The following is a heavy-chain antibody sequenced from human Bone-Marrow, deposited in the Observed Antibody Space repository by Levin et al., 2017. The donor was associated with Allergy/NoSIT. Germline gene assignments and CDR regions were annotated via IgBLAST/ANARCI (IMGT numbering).Heavy chain of an antibody. V-gene: IGHV3-21*01. J-gene: IGHJ3*01. Sequence: GGSLRLSCAASGFIFSDYSMTWVRQAPGKGLEWVSFIPNSDSYTYYADSVKGRFTISRDNAKSSVYLQMNSLRADDTAVYYCAREDGYCTGGVCYPGAFNVWGQGTMVTVSS. CDR3: AREDGYCTGGVCYPGAFNV. CDR1: GFIFSDYS. CDR2: IPNSDSYT. D-gene: IGHD2-8*02.